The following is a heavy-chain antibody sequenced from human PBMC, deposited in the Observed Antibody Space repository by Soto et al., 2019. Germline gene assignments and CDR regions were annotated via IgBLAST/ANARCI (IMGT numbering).Heavy chain of an antibody. D-gene: IGHD5-12*01. Sequence: QVQLVPSGAEVKKPGSSVKVSCKASGGTFSSYAINWVRQAPGPGLEWMGGIIPIFGTANYAHKSQGRVTITADESTSTAYMELSSLRSEDTAVYYCARPVEMATISRSYLFYWGQGTLVTVSS. V-gene: IGHV1-69*01. CDR2: IIPIFGTA. J-gene: IGHJ4*02. CDR3: ARPVEMATISRSYLFY. CDR1: GGTFSSYA.